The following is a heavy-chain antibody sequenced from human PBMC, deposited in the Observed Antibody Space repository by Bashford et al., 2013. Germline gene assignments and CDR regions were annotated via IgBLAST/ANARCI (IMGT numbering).Heavy chain of an antibody. Sequence: TLSLTCTVSGDSINSSSYSWASDPPAPGTGRGVDWKYLLYGTTYYNSSLKSRITISVDTSKNQFSLKLSSVTAADTAVYYCARYLRSSSWYTLGDGSDNWFDPLGPGNPGHRLL. CDR1: GDSINSSSYS. CDR2: LLYGTT. J-gene: IGHJ5*02. CDR3: ARYLRSSSWYTLGDGSDNWFDP. V-gene: IGHV4-39*07. D-gene: IGHD6-13*01.